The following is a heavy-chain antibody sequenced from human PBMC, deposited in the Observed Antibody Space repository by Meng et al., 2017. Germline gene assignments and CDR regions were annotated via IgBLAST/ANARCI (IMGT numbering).Heavy chain of an antibody. Sequence: GGSLRLSCAASGFTVSSNYMSWVRQAPGKGLEWVAVISYDGSNKYYADSVKGRFTISRDNSKNTLYLQMNSLRAEDTAVYYCARDKSATLGAFDIWGQGTMVTVSS. V-gene: IGHV3-30*03. CDR3: ARDKSATLGAFDI. CDR1: GFTVSSNY. J-gene: IGHJ3*02. D-gene: IGHD2/OR15-2a*01. CDR2: ISYDGSNK.